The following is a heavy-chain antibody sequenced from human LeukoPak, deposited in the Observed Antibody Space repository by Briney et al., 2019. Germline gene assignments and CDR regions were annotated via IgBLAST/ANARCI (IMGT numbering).Heavy chain of an antibody. Sequence: SVKVSCKASGGTFSSYAISWVRQAPGQGLEWMGGIIPIFGTANYAQKFQGRVTITADKSTSTAYMELSSLRSEDTAVYYCARGSLDCSGGSCYSDYYYYYMDVWGKGTTVTVSS. D-gene: IGHD2-15*01. V-gene: IGHV1-69*06. J-gene: IGHJ6*03. CDR1: GGTFSSYA. CDR2: IIPIFGTA. CDR3: ARGSLDCSGGSCYSDYYYYYMDV.